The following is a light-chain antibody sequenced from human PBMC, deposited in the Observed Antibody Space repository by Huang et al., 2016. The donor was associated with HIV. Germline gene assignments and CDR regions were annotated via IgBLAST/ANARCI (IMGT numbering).Light chain of an antibody. J-gene: IGKJ1*01. CDR2: GAS. Sequence: EVEMTQSPATLSVSPGERATLSCRASQSVSSNLAWYQQTPGQAPRRLIYGASTRATGIPARFSGSGSGTEFTLTISSLQSEDFAVYYCQQYNDWPRTFGQGTKVEIK. V-gene: IGKV3-15*01. CDR3: QQYNDWPRT. CDR1: QSVSSN.